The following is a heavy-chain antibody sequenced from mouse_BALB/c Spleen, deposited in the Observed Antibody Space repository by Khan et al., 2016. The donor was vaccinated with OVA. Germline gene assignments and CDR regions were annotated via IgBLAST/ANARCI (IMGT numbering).Heavy chain of an antibody. CDR2: VSSGGRYT. CDR1: GFTFNNYA. V-gene: IGHV5-9-3*01. D-gene: IGHD2-3*01. CDR3: ARQGGIYDGPFDY. J-gene: IGHJ2*01. Sequence: EVELVESGGGLVKPGGSLKLSCAASGFTFNNYAMSWVRQTPAKRLEWVATVSSGGRYTYYPDSVKGRYTISRDNAKNNLYLQMSSLRSEDTAMYYCARQGGIYDGPFDYWGQGTTLTVSS.